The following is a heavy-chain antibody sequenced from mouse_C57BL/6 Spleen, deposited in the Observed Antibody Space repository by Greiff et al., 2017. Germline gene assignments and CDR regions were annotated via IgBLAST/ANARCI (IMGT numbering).Heavy chain of an antibody. V-gene: IGHV1-55*01. Sequence: VQLQQPGAELVKPGASVKMSCKASGYTFTSYWITWVKQRPGQGLEWIGDIYPGSGSTNYNEKFKSKATLTVDTSSSTAYMQLSSLTSEDSAVYCCARGDGYYLWFAYWGQGTLVTVAA. CDR2: IYPGSGST. J-gene: IGHJ3*01. D-gene: IGHD2-3*01. CDR1: GYTFTSYW. CDR3: ARGDGYYLWFAY.